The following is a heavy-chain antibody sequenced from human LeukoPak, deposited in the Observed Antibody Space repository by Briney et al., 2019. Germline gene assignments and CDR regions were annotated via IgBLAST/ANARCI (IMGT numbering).Heavy chain of an antibody. J-gene: IGHJ6*02. CDR1: GYTFTRYY. D-gene: IGHD1-26*01. CDR3: AREGATGGIWNYYYYGMDV. Sequence: ASVKVSCKASGYTFTRYYMHWVRQAPGQGLEWMGRINPNSGGTNYAQKFQGRVTMTRDTSISTAYMELSRLRSDDTAVYYCAREGATGGIWNYYYYGMDVWGQGTTVTVSS. CDR2: INPNSGGT. V-gene: IGHV1-2*06.